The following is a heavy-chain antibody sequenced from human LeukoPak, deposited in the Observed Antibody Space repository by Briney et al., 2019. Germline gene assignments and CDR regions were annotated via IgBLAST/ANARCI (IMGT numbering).Heavy chain of an antibody. V-gene: IGHV3-73*01. D-gene: IGHD3-22*01. CDR1: GFTFSGSA. J-gene: IGHJ5*02. Sequence: GGSLRLSCAASGFTFSGSAMHWVRQASGKGLEWVGRIRSKANSYATAYAASVKGRFTISRDDSKNTAYLQMNSLKTEDTAVYYCTWRYYYDSSGYFRTWGQGTLVTVSP. CDR2: IRSKANSYAT. CDR3: TWRYYYDSSGYFRT.